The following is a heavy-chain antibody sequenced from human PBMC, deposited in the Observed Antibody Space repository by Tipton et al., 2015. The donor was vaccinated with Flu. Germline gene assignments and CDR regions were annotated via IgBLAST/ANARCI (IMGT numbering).Heavy chain of an antibody. V-gene: IGHV4-38-2*01. Sequence: TLSLTCAVSGYSITSAYYWGWIRQPPGKGLEWIGSIYHGGNTYYNPSLKSRVTTSVDTSKNQFSLKLSSVTAADTAVYYCARAVYGAFDAFDIWGRGTMVTVSS. CDR2: IYHGGNT. J-gene: IGHJ3*02. CDR1: GYSITSAYY. D-gene: IGHD4/OR15-4a*01. CDR3: ARAVYGAFDAFDI.